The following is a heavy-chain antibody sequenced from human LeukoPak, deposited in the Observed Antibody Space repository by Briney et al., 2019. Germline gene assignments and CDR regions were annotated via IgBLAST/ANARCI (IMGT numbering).Heavy chain of an antibody. V-gene: IGHV3-23*01. Sequence: GGSLRLSCLTSGFTFSTNAMSWVRQAPGKGLEWISGISGSGASTYYADSVTGRFTISRDNSKNTLYLQMNSLRGDDTAVYYCAKDVGKWESLHFFDYWGQGTLVTVSS. CDR2: ISGSGAST. J-gene: IGHJ4*02. CDR3: AKDVGKWESLHFFDY. CDR1: GFTFSTNA. D-gene: IGHD1-26*01.